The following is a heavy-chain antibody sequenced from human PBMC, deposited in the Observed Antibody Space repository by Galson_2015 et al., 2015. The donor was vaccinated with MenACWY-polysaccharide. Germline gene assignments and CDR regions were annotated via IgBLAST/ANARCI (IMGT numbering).Heavy chain of an antibody. CDR2: ISDSGVTT. CDR3: LCSTPGTPLWPDR. V-gene: IGHV3-23*01. D-gene: IGHD2-2*02. CDR1: GFTFRSYA. J-gene: IGHJ4*02. Sequence: SLRLSCAASGFTFRSYAMSWVRQAPGKGLEWVSVISDSGVTTYYADFVKGRFTISRDNSENTLYLQMNSLRDDDTAVYYCLCSTPGTPLWPDRWGQGTLVTVSS.